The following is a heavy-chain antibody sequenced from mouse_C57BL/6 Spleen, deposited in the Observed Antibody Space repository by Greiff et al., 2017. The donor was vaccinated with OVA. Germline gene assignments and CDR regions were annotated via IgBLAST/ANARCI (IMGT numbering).Heavy chain of an antibody. Sequence: DVKLVESGGGLVKPGGSLKLSCAASGFTFSSYAMSWVRQTPEKRLEWVATISDGGSYTYYPDNVKGRFTISRDNAKNNLYLQMSHLKSEDTAMYYCARDDYYGSSRVGYFDVWGTGTTVTVSS. CDR3: ARDDYYGSSRVGYFDV. D-gene: IGHD1-1*01. CDR1: GFTFSSYA. CDR2: ISDGGSYT. V-gene: IGHV5-4*01. J-gene: IGHJ1*03.